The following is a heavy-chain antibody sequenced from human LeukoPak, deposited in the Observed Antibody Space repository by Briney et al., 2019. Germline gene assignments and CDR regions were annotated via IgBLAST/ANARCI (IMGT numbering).Heavy chain of an antibody. CDR3: ARPRYYYDSSGHEPFDY. Sequence: SETLSLTCTVSGGSISSYYWSWIRQPPGKGLEWIGEINHSGSTNYNPSLKSRVTISVDTSKNQFSLKLSSVTAADTAVYYCARPRYYYDSSGHEPFDYWGQGTLVTVSS. J-gene: IGHJ4*02. V-gene: IGHV4-34*01. D-gene: IGHD3-22*01. CDR1: GGSISSYY. CDR2: INHSGST.